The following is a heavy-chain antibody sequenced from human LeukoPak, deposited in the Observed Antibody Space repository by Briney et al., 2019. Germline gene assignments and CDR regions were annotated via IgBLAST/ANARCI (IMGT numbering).Heavy chain of an antibody. CDR1: GYTSTAYY. CDR3: ARDRTPLFYYYDSSGYYGY. J-gene: IGHJ4*02. V-gene: IGHV1-2*02. CDR2: INPNSGGT. Sequence: ASVKVSCKASGYTSTAYYMHWVRQAPGQGLEWMGWINPNSGGTNYAQKFQGRVTMTRDTSISTAYMGLSRLRSDDTAVYYCARDRTPLFYYYDSSGYYGYWGQGTLVTVRS. D-gene: IGHD3-22*01.